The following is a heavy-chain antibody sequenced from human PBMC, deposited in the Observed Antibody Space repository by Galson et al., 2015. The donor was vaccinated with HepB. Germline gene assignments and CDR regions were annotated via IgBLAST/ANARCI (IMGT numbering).Heavy chain of an antibody. D-gene: IGHD4-11*01. V-gene: IGHV3-33*01. CDR2: ICYDGSNK. J-gene: IGHJ4*02. CDR1: GFTFSSYG. CDR3: ARDDPTVSPFDY. Sequence: SLRLSCAASGFTFSSYGMHWVRQAPGKGLEWVAVICYDGSNKYYADSVKGRFTISRDNSKNTLYLQMNSLRAEDTAVYYCARDDPTVSPFDYWGQGTLVTVSS.